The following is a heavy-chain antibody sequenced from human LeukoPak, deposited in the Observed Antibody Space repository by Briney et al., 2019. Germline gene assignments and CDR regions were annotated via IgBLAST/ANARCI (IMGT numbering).Heavy chain of an antibody. CDR3: ARDLGRQIAAGGN. V-gene: IGHV4-59*01. CDR2: ISYSGST. Sequence: PSETLSLTCTVSGDSISSYYWTWIRQPPGKGLEWIGYISYSGSTSYNPSLKSRVTISADTSKNHLSLRLTSVTAADTAVYYCARDLGRQIAAGGNWGQGTLVTVSS. J-gene: IGHJ4*02. D-gene: IGHD6-13*01. CDR1: GDSISSYY.